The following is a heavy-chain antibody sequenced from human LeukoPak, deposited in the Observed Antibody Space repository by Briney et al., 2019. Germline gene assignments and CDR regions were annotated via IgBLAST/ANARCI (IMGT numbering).Heavy chain of an antibody. Sequence: SETLSLTCAVYGGSFSGHYWTWIRQPPGKGLQWIGEVNDRGSTNYNPSLKSRLTISEDKSKKQFSLRLTSVTAADTAVYYCARGVVSGRFGDYYYYMDVWGKGTTVTVSS. CDR2: VNDRGST. J-gene: IGHJ6*03. CDR1: GGSFSGHY. CDR3: ARGVVSGRFGDYYYYMDV. D-gene: IGHD3-16*01. V-gene: IGHV4-34*01.